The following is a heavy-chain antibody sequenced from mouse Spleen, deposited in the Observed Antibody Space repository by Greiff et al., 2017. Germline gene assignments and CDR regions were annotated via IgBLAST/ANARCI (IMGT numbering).Heavy chain of an antibody. V-gene: IGHV3-6*01. CDR1: GYSITSGYY. CDR2: ISYDGSN. CDR3: ARGGRMGNYDWFAY. Sequence: EVQLQESGPGLVKPSQSLSLTCSVTGYSITSGYYWNWIRQFPGNKLEWMGYISYDGSNNYNPSLKNRISITRDTSKNQFFLKLNSVTTEDTATYYCARGGRMGNYDWFAYWGQGTLVTVSA. D-gene: IGHD2-1*01. J-gene: IGHJ3*01.